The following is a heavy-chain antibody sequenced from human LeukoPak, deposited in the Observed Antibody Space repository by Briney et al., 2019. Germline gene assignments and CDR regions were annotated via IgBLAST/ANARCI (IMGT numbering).Heavy chain of an antibody. CDR3: ARGGGLDV. Sequence: GGSLRLSCTTSGFTFSNFAMNWARQAPGKGLEWVASINHNGNVNYYVDSVKGRFTISRDNAKNSLYLQMSNLRAEDTAVYFCARGGGLDVWGQGATVTVSS. CDR2: INHNGNVN. D-gene: IGHD3-16*01. CDR1: GFTFSNFA. V-gene: IGHV3-7*03. J-gene: IGHJ6*02.